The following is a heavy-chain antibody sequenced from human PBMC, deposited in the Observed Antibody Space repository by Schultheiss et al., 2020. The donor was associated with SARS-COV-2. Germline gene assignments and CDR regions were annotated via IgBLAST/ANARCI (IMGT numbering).Heavy chain of an antibody. J-gene: IGHJ6*02. D-gene: IGHD3-3*01. Sequence: GGSLRLSCAASGFTFSSYAMIWVRQAPGKGLEWVSVISGSAGSTYYADSVKGRFTISRDNSKNTLYLQMNSLRAEDTAVYYCARDRSGYYSGDGMDVWGQGTTVTVSS. V-gene: IGHV3-23*01. CDR3: ARDRSGYYSGDGMDV. CDR1: GFTFSSYA. CDR2: ISGSAGST.